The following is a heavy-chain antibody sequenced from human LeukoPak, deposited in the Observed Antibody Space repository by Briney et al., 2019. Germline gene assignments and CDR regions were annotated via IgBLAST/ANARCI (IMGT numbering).Heavy chain of an antibody. V-gene: IGHV3-21*01. J-gene: IGHJ4*02. D-gene: IGHD3-16*01. CDR2: ISSSSSYI. CDR3: ARVRWGGLYYFDY. CDR1: GFTFNNYG. Sequence: GGSLRLSCAASGFTFNNYGMSWVRQAPGKGLEWVSYISSSSSYIYYADSVKGRFTISRDNAKNSLYLQMNSLRAEDTAVYYCARVRWGGLYYFDYWGQGTLVTVSS.